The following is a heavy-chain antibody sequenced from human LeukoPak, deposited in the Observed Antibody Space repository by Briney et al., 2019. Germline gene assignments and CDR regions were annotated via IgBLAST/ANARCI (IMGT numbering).Heavy chain of an antibody. D-gene: IGHD3-16*02. CDR1: GGSFSGYY. J-gene: IGHJ3*02. Sequence: SETLSLTCAVYGGSFSGYYWSWIRQPPGKGLEWLGEINHSGSTNYNPSLKSRVTISVDPSKNQFSLKLSSVTAADTAVYYCARGLGMITFGGVIVRVAFDIWGQGTMVTVSS. CDR3: ARGLGMITFGGVIVRVAFDI. CDR2: INHSGST. V-gene: IGHV4-34*01.